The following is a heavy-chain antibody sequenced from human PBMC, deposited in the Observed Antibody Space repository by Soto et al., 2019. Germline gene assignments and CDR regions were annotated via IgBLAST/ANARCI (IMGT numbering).Heavy chain of an antibody. CDR3: AAVSGGCSRTTCQIDP. Sequence: QVQLQESGPGLVKPSGTLSLTCAVSSGSISSNYWWSWVRQSPGKGLEWIGEIYHSGTTNYNPSLENRVTMSVDKSENQFSLKLTSVTAADTAVYYCAAVSGGCSRTTCQIDPWGQGTLVTVSS. V-gene: IGHV4-4*02. CDR1: SGSISSNYW. D-gene: IGHD2-2*01. J-gene: IGHJ5*02. CDR2: IYHSGTT.